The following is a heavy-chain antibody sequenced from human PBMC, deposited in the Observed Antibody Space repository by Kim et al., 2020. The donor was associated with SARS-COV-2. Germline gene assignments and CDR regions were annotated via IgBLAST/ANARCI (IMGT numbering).Heavy chain of an antibody. J-gene: IGHJ4*02. CDR1: GFTFSSYA. V-gene: IGHV3-30*04. CDR2: ISYDGSNK. CDR3: AREGTWYYFDY. Sequence: GGSLRLSCAASGFTFSSYAMHWVRQAPGKGLEWVAVISYDGSNKYYADSVKGRFTISRDNSKNTLYLQMNSLRAEDTAVYYCAREGTWYYFDYWGQGTLVTVSS. D-gene: IGHD2-8*02.